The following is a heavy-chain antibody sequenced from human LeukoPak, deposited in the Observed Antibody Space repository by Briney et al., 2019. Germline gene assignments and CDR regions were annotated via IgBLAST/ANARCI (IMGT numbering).Heavy chain of an antibody. CDR1: GGSISSYY. CDR3: ARVPPRSSGWYFFDY. Sequence: SETLSLTCTVSGGSISSYYWSWIRQPPGKGLEWIGHIYYSGSTNYNPSLKSRVTISVDTSKNQFSLKLDSVTAADTAVYYCARVPPRSSGWYFFDYWGQGTLVTVSS. J-gene: IGHJ4*02. V-gene: IGHV4-59*01. D-gene: IGHD6-19*01. CDR2: IYYSGST.